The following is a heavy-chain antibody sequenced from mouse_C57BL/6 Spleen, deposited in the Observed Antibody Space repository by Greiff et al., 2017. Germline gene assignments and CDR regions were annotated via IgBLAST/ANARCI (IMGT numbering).Heavy chain of an antibody. D-gene: IGHD2-10*01. CDR3: ARTYYGQLGAMDY. CDR2: IYPGSGST. Sequence: VQLQQPGAELVKPGASVKLSCKASGYTFTSYWITWVKQRPGQGLEWIGDIYPGSGSTNYNEKFKSKATLTVDTSSSTSYMQLSSLTSEDSAVYYCARTYYGQLGAMDYWGQGTSVTVSS. CDR1: GYTFTSYW. V-gene: IGHV1-55*01. J-gene: IGHJ4*01.